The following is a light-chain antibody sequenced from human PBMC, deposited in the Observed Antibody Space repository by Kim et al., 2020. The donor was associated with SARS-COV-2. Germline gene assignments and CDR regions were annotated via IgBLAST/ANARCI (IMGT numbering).Light chain of an antibody. Sequence: DIVMTQSPDSLAVSLGERATINCKSSQSVLHSSINENFLSWYQQRPGQPPRLLIYWASTRESGVPDRFSGSGSGTDFTLAISSLQAEDVAVYYCQQYYRTPWTFGQGTKVDIK. CDR1: QSVLHSSINENF. J-gene: IGKJ1*01. V-gene: IGKV4-1*01. CDR3: QQYYRTPWT. CDR2: WAS.